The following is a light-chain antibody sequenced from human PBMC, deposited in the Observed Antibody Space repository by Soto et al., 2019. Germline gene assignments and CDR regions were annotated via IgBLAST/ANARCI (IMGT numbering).Light chain of an antibody. CDR3: QQRSNWPHSIT. V-gene: IGKV3-11*01. CDR1: QSISGY. J-gene: IGKJ5*01. CDR2: DAS. Sequence: EIVLTQAPATRSLSPGERATLSCRASQSISGYLAWYQQKPGQAPRLLIYDASNRATGIPARFSGSGSETDFTLTISSLEPEDFAVYYCQQRSNWPHSITFGQGTRLEIK.